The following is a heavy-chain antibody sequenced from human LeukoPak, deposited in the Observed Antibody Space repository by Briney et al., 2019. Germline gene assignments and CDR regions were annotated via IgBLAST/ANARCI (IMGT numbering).Heavy chain of an antibody. CDR3: ARDANGYSYGFDY. D-gene: IGHD5-18*01. CDR1: GFTVSSNY. Sequence: PGGSLRLSCSASGFTVSSNYMTWVRQAPGKGLEWVSVIYSGGSTYYADSVKGRFTISRDNSKNTLYLQMNSLRAEDTAVYYCARDANGYSYGFDYWGQGTLVTVSS. J-gene: IGHJ4*02. V-gene: IGHV3-53*01. CDR2: IYSGGST.